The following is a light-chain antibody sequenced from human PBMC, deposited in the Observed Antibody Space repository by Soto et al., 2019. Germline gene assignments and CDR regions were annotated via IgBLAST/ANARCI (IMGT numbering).Light chain of an antibody. CDR3: NSYTSTTPYV. J-gene: IGLJ1*01. CDR1: SSDVGGYRY. Sequence: SALTQPASVSGSPGQSITISCTGTSSDVGGYRYVSWFQHHPGKAPKLIIYEVSNRPSGISDRFSGSKSGNTASLTISGLQAEDEADYYCNSYTSTTPYVFGTGTKVTGL. V-gene: IGLV2-14*01. CDR2: EVS.